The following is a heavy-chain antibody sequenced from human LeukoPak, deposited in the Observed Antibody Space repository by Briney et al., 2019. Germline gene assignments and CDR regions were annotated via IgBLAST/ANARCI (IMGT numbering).Heavy chain of an antibody. CDR3: ASLIVVVPAAMSPNYYYGMDV. Sequence: SETLSLTCAVYGGSFSGYHWSWIRQPPGKGLEWIGEINHSGSTNYNPSLKSRVTISVDTSRNQFSLKLSSVTAADTAVYYCASLIVVVPAAMSPNYYYGMDVWGQGTTVTVSS. D-gene: IGHD2-2*01. V-gene: IGHV4-34*01. J-gene: IGHJ6*02. CDR2: INHSGST. CDR1: GGSFSGYH.